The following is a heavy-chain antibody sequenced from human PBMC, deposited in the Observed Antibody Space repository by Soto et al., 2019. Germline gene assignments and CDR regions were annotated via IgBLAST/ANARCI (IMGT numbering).Heavy chain of an antibody. CDR1: RGSISSYY. Sequence: SETLYLTCTVSRGSISSYYWTWIRQPPGKGLEWVGFIYYSGSTNYNPSLKSRVTISVDTSKKQFSLKMSSVTAADTAVYYCARGPVAGTSGSFDPWGQGTLVTVSS. CDR3: ARGPVAGTSGSFDP. D-gene: IGHD6-19*01. CDR2: IYYSGST. J-gene: IGHJ5*02. V-gene: IGHV4-59*01.